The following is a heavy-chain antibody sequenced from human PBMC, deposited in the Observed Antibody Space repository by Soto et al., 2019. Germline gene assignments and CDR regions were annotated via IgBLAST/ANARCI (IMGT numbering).Heavy chain of an antibody. Sequence: GGSLRLSCAASGFTVSSNYMSWVRQAPGKGLEWVSVIYSGGSTYYADSVKGRFTISRDNSKNTLYLQMNSLRAEDTAVYYCATFDFWSGSDFDYWGQGTLVTVSS. CDR3: ATFDFWSGSDFDY. D-gene: IGHD3-3*01. CDR1: GFTVSSNY. J-gene: IGHJ4*02. V-gene: IGHV3-66*01. CDR2: IYSGGST.